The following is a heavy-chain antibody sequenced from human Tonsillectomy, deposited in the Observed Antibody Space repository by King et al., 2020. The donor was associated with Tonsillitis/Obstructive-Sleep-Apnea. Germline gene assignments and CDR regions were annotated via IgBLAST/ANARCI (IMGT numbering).Heavy chain of an antibody. J-gene: IGHJ6*03. V-gene: IGHV3-9*01. D-gene: IGHD5-24*01. CDR3: AKDGRGGYYFYYCMDV. CDR1: GFTFDDYA. Sequence: VQLVESGGGLVQPGRSLRLSCAASGFTFDDYAMHWVRQAPGKGLEWVSGISWNSGSIGYADSVKGRFTISRDNAKNSLYLQMNSLRAEDTALYYCAKDGRGGYYFYYCMDVRGKGTTVTVAS. CDR2: ISWNSGSI.